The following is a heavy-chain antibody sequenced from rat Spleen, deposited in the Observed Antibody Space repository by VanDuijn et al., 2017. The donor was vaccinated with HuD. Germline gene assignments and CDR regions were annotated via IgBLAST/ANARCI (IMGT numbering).Heavy chain of an antibody. D-gene: IGHD4-3*01. J-gene: IGHJ2*01. CDR1: GFSLTNYD. Sequence: QVQLKESGPGLVQPSQTLSLTCTVSGFSLTNYDMQWVRQPPGKGLEWMGVISSGGSTYYNSALKSRLSISRDTSKSQVFLKMNSLQTEDTAMYFCTSRGIRGTGDSWGQGVMVTVSS. CDR2: ISSGGST. CDR3: TSRGIRGTGDS. V-gene: IGHV2S8*01.